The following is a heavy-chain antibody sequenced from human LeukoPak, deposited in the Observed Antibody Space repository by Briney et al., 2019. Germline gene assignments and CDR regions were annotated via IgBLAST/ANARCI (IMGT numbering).Heavy chain of an antibody. CDR1: GFTFSSYG. CDR2: ISGSGVIT. J-gene: IGHJ4*02. D-gene: IGHD3-10*01. V-gene: IGHV3-23*01. Sequence: GGTLRLSCAASGFTFSSYGMNWVRQAPGKGLEWVSAISGSGVITYYADSVKGRFTISRDNSKNTLYLQMNSLRAEDTAVYYCAKGRGYYGSGSLIDYWGQGTLVTVSP. CDR3: AKGRGYYGSGSLIDY.